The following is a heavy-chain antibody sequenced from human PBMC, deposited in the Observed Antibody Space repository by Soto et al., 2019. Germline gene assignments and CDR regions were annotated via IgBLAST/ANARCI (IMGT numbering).Heavy chain of an antibody. CDR1: GFTFSSYG. J-gene: IGHJ6*03. CDR2: IWYDGSNK. V-gene: IGHV3-33*01. CDR3: ARDREGPVTTKRHRYDMDV. Sequence: GGSLRLSCAASGFTFSSYGMHWVRQAPGKGLEWVAVIWYDGSNKYYADSVKGRFTISRDNSKNTLYLQMNSLRAEDTAVYYCARDREGPVTTKRHRYDMDVWGKGTTVTVSS. D-gene: IGHD5-18*01.